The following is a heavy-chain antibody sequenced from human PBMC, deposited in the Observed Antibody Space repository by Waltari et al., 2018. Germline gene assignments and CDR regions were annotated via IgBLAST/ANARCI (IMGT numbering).Heavy chain of an antibody. V-gene: IGHV1-69*01. CDR2: IIPIFGTA. CDR1: GGTFSSYA. CDR3: ARGRRCLEQVDYYYGMDV. Sequence: QVQLVQSGAEVKKPGSSVKVSCKASGGTFSSYAISWVRQAPGQGLEWMGGIIPIFGTANYEQKFHGRVTITADESTSTAYMELSSLRSEDTAVYYCARGRRCLEQVDYYYGMDVWGQGTTVTVSS. D-gene: IGHD3-3*01. J-gene: IGHJ6*02.